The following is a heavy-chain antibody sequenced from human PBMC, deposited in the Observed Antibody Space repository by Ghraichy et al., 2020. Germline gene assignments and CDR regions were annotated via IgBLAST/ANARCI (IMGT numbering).Heavy chain of an antibody. CDR2: IYYSGST. D-gene: IGHD5-12*01. Sequence: SETLSLTCTVSGGSISSGDYFWSWIRQPPGKGLEWIGYIYYSGSTYYNPSLKSRVTISVDTSKNQFSLKLSSVTAADTAVYYCARGVKVATIPSYNWFDPWGQGTLVTVSS. CDR1: GGSISSGDYF. V-gene: IGHV4-30-4*01. CDR3: ARGVKVATIPSYNWFDP. J-gene: IGHJ5*02.